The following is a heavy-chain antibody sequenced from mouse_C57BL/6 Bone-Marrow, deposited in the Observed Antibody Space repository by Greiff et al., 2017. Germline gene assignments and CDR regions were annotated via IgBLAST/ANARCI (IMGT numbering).Heavy chain of an antibody. CDR1: GYTFTSYG. CDR2: IYPRSGNT. CDR3: DYGSSYDYAMDY. V-gene: IGHV1-81*01. Sequence: QVQLQQSGAELARPGASVKLSCKASGYTFTSYGISWVKQRTGQGLEWIGEIYPRSGNTYYNEKFKGKATLTADKSSSTAYMELRSLTSEDSAVYFCDYGSSYDYAMDYWGQGTSVTVSS. D-gene: IGHD1-1*01. J-gene: IGHJ4*01.